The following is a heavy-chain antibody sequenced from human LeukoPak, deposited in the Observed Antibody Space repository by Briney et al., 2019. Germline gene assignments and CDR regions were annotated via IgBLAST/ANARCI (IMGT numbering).Heavy chain of an antibody. V-gene: IGHV3-66*01. Sequence: GGSLRLSCAASGFTVSSNYMSWVRQAPGKGLEWVSVIYSGSSTYYADSVKGRFNISRDISKNTVYLQMNSLRAEDTAVYYCAKVKTVTGTTSYWGQGTLVTVSS. J-gene: IGHJ4*02. D-gene: IGHD1-7*01. CDR1: GFTVSSNY. CDR3: AKVKTVTGTTSY. CDR2: IYSGSST.